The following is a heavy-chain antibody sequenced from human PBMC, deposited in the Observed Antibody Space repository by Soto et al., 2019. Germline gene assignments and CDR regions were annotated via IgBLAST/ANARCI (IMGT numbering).Heavy chain of an antibody. CDR2: ISYSATT. D-gene: IGHD2-8*01. CDR1: GGSVTTY. CDR3: ASSFCSDGVSCNWFDP. V-gene: IGHV4-59*02. J-gene: IGHJ5*02. Sequence: QVQLQESGPGLVKASETLSLTCPVSGGSVTTYWGWIRQPPGKGLEWIGYISYSATTKYDSSLKSRVTISVDTSKTQVSLNLRSVTAADTAVYYCASSFCSDGVSCNWFDPWGPGILVIVSS.